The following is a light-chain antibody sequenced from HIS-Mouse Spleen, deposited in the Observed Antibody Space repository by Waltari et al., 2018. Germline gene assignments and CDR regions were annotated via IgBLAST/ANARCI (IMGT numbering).Light chain of an antibody. CDR2: EGS. CDR1: RSDAGRYNL. J-gene: IGLJ3*02. Sequence: QSALTQPASVSGSPGQSTTISRPGTRSDAGRYNLVFWYQQHPGKAPKLMIYEGSKRPSGVSNRFSGSKSGNTASLTISGLQAEDEADYYCCSYAGSSTWVFGGGTKLTVL. V-gene: IGLV2-23*01. CDR3: CSYAGSSTWV.